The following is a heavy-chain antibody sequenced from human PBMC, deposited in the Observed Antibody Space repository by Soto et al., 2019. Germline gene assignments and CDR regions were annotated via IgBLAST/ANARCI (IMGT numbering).Heavy chain of an antibody. CDR2: IYYSGST. Sequence: SETQSLTCTVSGGTIRSSGYYWGWIRQPPGKGLEWIGSIYYSGSTYYNPSLKSRVTISVDTSKNQFSLKLSSVTAADTAVYYCACYDSSGYYSEYFQHWGQGTLVTVSS. CDR3: ACYDSSGYYSEYFQH. V-gene: IGHV4-39*01. J-gene: IGHJ1*01. CDR1: GGTIRSSGYY. D-gene: IGHD3-22*01.